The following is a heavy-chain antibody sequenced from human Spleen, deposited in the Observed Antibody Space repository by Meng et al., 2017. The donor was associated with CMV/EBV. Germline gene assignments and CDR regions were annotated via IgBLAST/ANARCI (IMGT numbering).Heavy chain of an antibody. Sequence: GESLKISCAASGFTFSSYEMNWVRQAPGKGLEWVSYISSSGSTIYYADSVKGRFTISRDNAKNSLYLQMNSLRAEDTAVYYCARDQPPSRYYYYYTMDVWGQGTTVTVSS. CDR3: ARDQPPSRYYYYYTMDV. V-gene: IGHV3-48*03. CDR2: ISSSGSTI. CDR1: GFTFSSYE. J-gene: IGHJ6*02.